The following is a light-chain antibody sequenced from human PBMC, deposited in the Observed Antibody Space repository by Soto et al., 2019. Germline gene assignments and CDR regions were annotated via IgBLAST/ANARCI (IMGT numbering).Light chain of an antibody. CDR2: KAS. CDR1: QTIDSW. V-gene: IGKV1-5*03. CDR3: QHYNSYSEA. J-gene: IGKJ1*01. Sequence: DIQMTQSASTLSASVGDRVTITCRASQTIDSWLAWYQQRPGKPPNPLIYKASTLASGVPSRFSGSGSGTEFTLTISSLQPDDFATYYCQHYNSYSEAFGQGTKVDI.